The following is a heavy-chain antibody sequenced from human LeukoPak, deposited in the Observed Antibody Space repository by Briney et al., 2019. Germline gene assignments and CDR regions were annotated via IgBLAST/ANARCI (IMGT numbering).Heavy chain of an antibody. CDR3: ARKSSRYFDWLLPDY. V-gene: IGHV4-4*02. J-gene: IGHJ4*02. Sequence: SGTLSLTCAVSGGSISSSNWWSWVRQPPRKGLEWIGEIYHSGSTNYNPSLKSRVTISVDKSKNQFSLKLSSVTAADTAVYYCARKSSRYFDWLLPDYWGQGTLVTVSS. CDR1: GGSISSSNW. D-gene: IGHD3-9*01. CDR2: IYHSGST.